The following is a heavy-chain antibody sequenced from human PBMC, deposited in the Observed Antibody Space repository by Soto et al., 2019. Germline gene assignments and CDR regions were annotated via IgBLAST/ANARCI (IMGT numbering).Heavy chain of an antibody. V-gene: IGHV3-23*01. J-gene: IGHJ4*02. CDR3: AKIEGMDPWAYSFDY. CDR1: GFTFSDFA. Sequence: EVQVLESGGGLVQPGGSLRLSCAATGFTFSDFAMSWVRQAPGKGLEWVSRIYGGGNGPHYADSVKGRVTISRDNSKNTLYLQMNSLRAEDTAVYYWAKIEGMDPWAYSFDYWGQGTLVTVSS. D-gene: IGHD2-2*03. CDR2: IYGGGNGP.